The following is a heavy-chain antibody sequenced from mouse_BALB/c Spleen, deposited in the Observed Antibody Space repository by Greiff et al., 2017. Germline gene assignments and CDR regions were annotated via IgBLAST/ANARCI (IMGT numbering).Heavy chain of an antibody. V-gene: IGHV2-9*02. Sequence: VQLKESGPGLVAPSQSLSITCTVSGFSLTSYGVHWVRQPPGKGLEWLGVIWAGGSTNYNSALMSRLSISKDNSKSQVFLKMNSLQTDDTAMYYCASPYGNYVRFAYWGQGTLVTVSA. J-gene: IGHJ3*01. CDR3: ASPYGNYVRFAY. D-gene: IGHD2-1*01. CDR2: IWAGGST. CDR1: GFSLTSYG.